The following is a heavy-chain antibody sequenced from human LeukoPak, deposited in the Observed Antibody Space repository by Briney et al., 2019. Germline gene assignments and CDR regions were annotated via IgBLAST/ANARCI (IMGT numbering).Heavy chain of an antibody. CDR1: GHTFTSYD. D-gene: IGHD3-10*01. CDR2: MNPNSGNT. J-gene: IGHJ5*02. V-gene: IGHV1-8*01. Sequence: ASVKVSCKASGHTFTSYDINWVRQATGQGLEWMGWMNPNSGNTGYAQKFQGRVTMTRNTSISTAYMELSSLRSEDTAVYYCATGRREYGSGSYYSYWFDPWGQGTLVTVSS. CDR3: ATGRREYGSGSYYSYWFDP.